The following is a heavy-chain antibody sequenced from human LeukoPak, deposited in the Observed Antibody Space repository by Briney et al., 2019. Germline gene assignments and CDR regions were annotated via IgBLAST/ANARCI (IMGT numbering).Heavy chain of an antibody. CDR3: ARGRGGQQLVGGH. CDR1: GYTFTAYY. CDR2: ITPNSGGT. Sequence: ASVKVSCKASGYTFTAYYMHWVRLAPGQGLEWMGWITPNSGGTKYAQRLQGRVTMTRDTSISTAYMELSGLRSDDTAVYYCARGRGGQQLVGGHWGQGTLVTVSS. V-gene: IGHV1-2*02. D-gene: IGHD6-13*01. J-gene: IGHJ4*02.